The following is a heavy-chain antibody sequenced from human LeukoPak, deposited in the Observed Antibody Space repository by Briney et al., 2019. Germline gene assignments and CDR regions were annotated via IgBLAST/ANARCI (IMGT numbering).Heavy chain of an antibody. CDR2: VYYTGST. CDR1: GGSISNYY. J-gene: IGHJ4*02. CDR3: ARGAMATTPFFDY. Sequence: SETLSLTCPLSGGSISNYYYWTSIRQPPGKGLEWIGYVYYTGSTNFNPSLKSRVTMSLDTSRNQFSLKLTSLTAADTAVYYCARGAMATTPFFDYWGQGTLVTVSS. V-gene: IGHV4-59*01. D-gene: IGHD5-24*01.